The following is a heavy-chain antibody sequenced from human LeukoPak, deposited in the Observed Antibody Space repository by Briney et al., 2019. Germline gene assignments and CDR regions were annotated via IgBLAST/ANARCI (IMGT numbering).Heavy chain of an antibody. CDR3: TTETFYYDSSGHPDLYYGMDV. D-gene: IGHD3-22*01. V-gene: IGHV3-15*01. J-gene: IGHJ6*02. CDR2: IKSKTDGGTT. CDR1: GFTVSNPW. Sequence: GGSLGLSGAASGFTVSNPWMSWVRQAPGKGLEWVGRIKSKTDGGTTDYAAPVKGRFTISRDDSKNTLYLQMNSLKTEDTAVYYCTTETFYYDSSGHPDLYYGMDVWGQGTTVTVSS.